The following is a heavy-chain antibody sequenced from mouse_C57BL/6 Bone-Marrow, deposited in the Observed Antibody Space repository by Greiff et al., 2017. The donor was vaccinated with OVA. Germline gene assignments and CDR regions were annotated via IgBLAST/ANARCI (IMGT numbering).Heavy chain of an antibody. Sequence: QVQLQQPGAELVMPGASVKLSCKASGYTFTSYWMHWVKQRPGQGLEWIGEIDPSDSYTNYNQKFKGKSTLTVDKSSSTAYMPLSSLTSEDSAVYASASAPTMVCFDYWGQGTTVTVSS. CDR3: ASAPTMVCFDY. D-gene: IGHD2-10*01. J-gene: IGHJ2*01. CDR2: IDPSDSYT. V-gene: IGHV1-69*01. CDR1: GYTFTSYW.